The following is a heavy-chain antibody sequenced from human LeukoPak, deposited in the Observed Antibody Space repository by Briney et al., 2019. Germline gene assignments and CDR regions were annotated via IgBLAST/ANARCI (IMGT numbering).Heavy chain of an antibody. CDR2: ISAYNGNT. CDR1: GYTFTSYG. D-gene: IGHD3-22*01. V-gene: IGHV1-18*01. J-gene: IGHJ4*02. CDR3: ARDLLYYDSSGYYS. Sequence: ASVNVSCTASGYTFTSYGIRWVRQAPGQGLEWLGWISAYNGNTNYAQKLQGRVTMTTDTSTSTAYMELRSLRSDDTAVYYCARDLLYYDSSGYYSWGQGTLVTVSS.